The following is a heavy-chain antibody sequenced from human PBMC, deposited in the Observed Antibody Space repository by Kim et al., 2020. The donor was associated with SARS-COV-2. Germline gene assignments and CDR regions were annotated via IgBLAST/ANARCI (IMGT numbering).Heavy chain of an antibody. CDR3: SSDASIAAAGTNSYYDRVV. Sequence: SETLSLTCTVSGVSISSYYWSWIRQPPGKGLEWIGYIYYSGSTNYNPSLKTRVTRSAITSKNQFSLQLMPVTAADTAVYYCSSDASIAAAGTNSYYDRVV. J-gene: IGHJ6*01. V-gene: IGHV4-59*01. D-gene: IGHD6-13*01. CDR1: GVSISSYY. CDR2: IYYSGST.